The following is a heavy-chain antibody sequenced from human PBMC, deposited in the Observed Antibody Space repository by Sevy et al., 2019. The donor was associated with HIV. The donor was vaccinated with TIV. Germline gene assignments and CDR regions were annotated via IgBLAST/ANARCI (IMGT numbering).Heavy chain of an antibody. CDR3: VRLPQWLGPSFDS. J-gene: IGHJ4*02. CDR2: IYNGGTT. CDR1: GGTMRSSHY. D-gene: IGHD6-19*01. Sequence: SETSLTCSVSGGTMRSSHYWGWIRQPPGKGLEWIGSIYNGGTTYYNPSLRTRLIISADTSKNQFSLRVNSVTAADTAVYYCVRLPQWLGPSFDSWSRGILVTVSS. V-gene: IGHV4-39*01.